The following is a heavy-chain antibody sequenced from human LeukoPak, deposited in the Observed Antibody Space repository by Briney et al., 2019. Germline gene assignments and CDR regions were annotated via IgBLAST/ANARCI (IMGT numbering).Heavy chain of an antibody. D-gene: IGHD3-22*01. CDR3: ARDKPLEYYDDSSGYYGLARD. CDR2: ITQDGSEE. CDR1: GFTFSSYW. J-gene: IGHJ4*02. V-gene: IGHV3-7*01. Sequence: GGSLRLSCAASGFTFSSYWMSWVRQAPGEGREWVDHITQDGSEEYYVDAVKGRFTISRDKAKNSLYLQMNSLRAEDTAVYYCARDKPLEYYDDSSGYYGLARDWGQGTLVTVSS.